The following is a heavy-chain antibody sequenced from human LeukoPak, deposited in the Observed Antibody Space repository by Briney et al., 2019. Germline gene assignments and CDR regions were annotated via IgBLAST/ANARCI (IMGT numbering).Heavy chain of an antibody. V-gene: IGHV3-49*03. Sequence: QAGGSLRLSCTASGFTFGDYAMRWLRQAPGKGLEWGGFIRSKAYGGTTEYAASVKGRFTISRDDSKSIAYLQMNSLKTEDTAVYYCTRVNTAMVLDYWGQGTLVTVSS. D-gene: IGHD5-18*01. CDR1: GFTFGDYA. J-gene: IGHJ4*02. CDR2: IRSKAYGGTT. CDR3: TRVNTAMVLDY.